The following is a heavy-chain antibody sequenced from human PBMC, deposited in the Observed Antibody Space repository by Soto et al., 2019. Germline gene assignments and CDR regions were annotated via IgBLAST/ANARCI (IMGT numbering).Heavy chain of an antibody. CDR3: ARHSGDYYDSSGYYY. Sequence: PGESLKISCKGSGYSFTSYWISWVRQMPGKGLEWMGRIDPSDSYTNYSPSFQGHVTISADKSISTAYLQWSSLKASDTAMYYCARHSGDYYDSSGYYYWGQGALVTVSS. CDR1: GYSFTSYW. CDR2: IDPSDSYT. J-gene: IGHJ4*02. D-gene: IGHD3-22*01. V-gene: IGHV5-10-1*01.